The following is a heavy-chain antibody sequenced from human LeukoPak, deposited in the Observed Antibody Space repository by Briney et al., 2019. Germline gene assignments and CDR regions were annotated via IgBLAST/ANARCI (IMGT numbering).Heavy chain of an antibody. Sequence: GGSLRLSCAASGFTFSSYAMSWVRQAPGKGLEWVSAISGSGGSTYYADSVKGRFTTSRDNSKNTLYPQMNGLRAEDTAVYYCAKDLAAVPGNKYFAYWGQGTLVTVSS. V-gene: IGHV3-23*01. CDR3: AKDLAAVPGNKYFAY. CDR1: GFTFSSYA. J-gene: IGHJ4*02. D-gene: IGHD6-19*01. CDR2: ISGSGGST.